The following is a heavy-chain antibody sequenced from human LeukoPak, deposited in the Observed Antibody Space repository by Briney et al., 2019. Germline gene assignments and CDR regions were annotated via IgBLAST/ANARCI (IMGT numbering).Heavy chain of an antibody. Sequence: GGSLRLSCAASGFTFSSYSMNWVRQAPGKGLEWVSSISSSSSYIYYADSVKGRFTISRDNAKNSLYLQMNSLRAEDTAVYYCARDPHYYDSSGFYLLKDWGQGTMVTVSS. CDR1: GFTFSSYS. V-gene: IGHV3-21*01. J-gene: IGHJ3*01. D-gene: IGHD3-22*01. CDR3: ARDPHYYDSSGFYLLKD. CDR2: ISSSSSYI.